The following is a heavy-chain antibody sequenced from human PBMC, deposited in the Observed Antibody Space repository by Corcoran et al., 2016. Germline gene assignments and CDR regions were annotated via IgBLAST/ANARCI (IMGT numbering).Heavy chain of an antibody. D-gene: IGHD2-15*01. CDR3: ARYAREWVVASAPYYYYGMDV. CDR2: IKQDGSEK. Sequence: EVQLVESGGGLVQPGGSLRLSCAASGFTFSSYWMSWVRQAPGKGLEWVANIKQDGSEKYYVDSEKGRFTISRDNAKNSLYLQMNSLRAEDTAVYYCARYAREWVVASAPYYYYGMDVWGQGTTVTVSS. J-gene: IGHJ6*02. CDR1: GFTFSSYW. V-gene: IGHV3-7*01.